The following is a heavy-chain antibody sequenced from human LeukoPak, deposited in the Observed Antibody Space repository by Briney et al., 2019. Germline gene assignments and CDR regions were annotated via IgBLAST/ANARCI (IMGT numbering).Heavy chain of an antibody. D-gene: IGHD2-8*01. CDR3: AKEYGGY. V-gene: IGHV3-30*18. J-gene: IGHJ4*02. Sequence: GGSLRLSCAASGFTFISYGIHWVRQAPGKGLEWVAVISKDGSDKKYADSVKGRFIISRDNSKNTLYLQMNSLRAEDTAVYYCAKEYGGYWGQGTLVTVSS. CDR2: ISKDGSDK. CDR1: GFTFISYG.